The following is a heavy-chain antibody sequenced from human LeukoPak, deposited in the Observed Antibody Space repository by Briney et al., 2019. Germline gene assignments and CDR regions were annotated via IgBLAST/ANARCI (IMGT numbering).Heavy chain of an antibody. J-gene: IGHJ4*02. V-gene: IGHV3-21*01. D-gene: IGHD6-19*01. CDR1: GFTFNTYS. Sequence: PGGSLRLSCAASGFTFNTYSMNWVRQAPGKGLEWVSSISSSSTYIYYADSVKGRFTISRDNAKNSLYLQMNSLRAEDTAVYYCARDSSYAVAGTGFDYWGQGTLVTVSS. CDR2: ISSSSTYI. CDR3: ARDSSYAVAGTGFDY.